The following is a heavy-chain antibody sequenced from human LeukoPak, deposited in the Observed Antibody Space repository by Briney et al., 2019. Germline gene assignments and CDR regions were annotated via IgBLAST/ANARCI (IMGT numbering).Heavy chain of an antibody. V-gene: IGHV3-21*01. CDR2: ISGSSSYI. Sequence: GGSLRLSCAASGFTFSSYSMNWVRQAPGKGLEWVSSISGSSSYIYYADSVKGRFTISRDNAKNSLYLQMNSLRAEDTAVYYCAREDCSSTSCSFDYWGQGTLVTVSS. D-gene: IGHD2-2*01. CDR3: AREDCSSTSCSFDY. J-gene: IGHJ4*02. CDR1: GFTFSSYS.